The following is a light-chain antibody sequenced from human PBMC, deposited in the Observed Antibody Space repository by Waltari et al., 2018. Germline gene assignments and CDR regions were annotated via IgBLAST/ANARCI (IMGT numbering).Light chain of an antibody. CDR3: AAWDDSLTLYV. J-gene: IGLJ1*01. CDR1: TSNIGDNT. V-gene: IGLV1-44*01. Sequence: QSVLTQPPSASGTLGQRVTISCSGYTSNIGDNTVNWYQQLPRTAPKLLIYTNNRRPAGVPDRFSGSKSGTSASLAISGLQSEDEADYYCAAWDDSLTLYVFGTGTKVTVL. CDR2: TNN.